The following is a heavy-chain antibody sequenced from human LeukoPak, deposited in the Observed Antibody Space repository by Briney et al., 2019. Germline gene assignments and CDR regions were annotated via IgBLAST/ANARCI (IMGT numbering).Heavy chain of an antibody. V-gene: IGHV3-74*01. CDR2: ISTDGSNT. D-gene: IGHD3-16*02. Sequence: GGSLGLSCAASGLAFSTYWMHWVRQAPGKGLVWISRISTDGSNTFYADSVKGRFIVSRDNAENTLYLQMDNLRAEATAVYYCATGRWPPLGFWGQGALVNVSS. J-gene: IGHJ4*02. CDR3: ATGRWPPLGF. CDR1: GLAFSTYW.